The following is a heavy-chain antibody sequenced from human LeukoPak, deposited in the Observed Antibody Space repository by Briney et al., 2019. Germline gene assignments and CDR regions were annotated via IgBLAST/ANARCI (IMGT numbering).Heavy chain of an antibody. Sequence: SETLSLTCTVSGGSISSGGYYWSWLRQHPGKGLEWIGYIYYSGSTYYNPSLKSRVTISVDTSKNQFSLKLSSVTAADTAVYYCAAWVVTPNYFDYWGQGTLVTVSS. D-gene: IGHD4-23*01. V-gene: IGHV4-31*03. CDR1: GGSISSGGYY. CDR2: IYYSGST. CDR3: AAWVVTPNYFDY. J-gene: IGHJ4*02.